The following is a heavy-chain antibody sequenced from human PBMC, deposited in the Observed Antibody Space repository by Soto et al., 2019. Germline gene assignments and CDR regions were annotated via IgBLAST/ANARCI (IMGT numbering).Heavy chain of an antibody. CDR3: ARRPRSDYYDSSGYYPYYYGMDV. Sequence: QVQLQESGPGLVKPSQTLSLTCTVSGGSISSGGYYWSWIRQHPGKGLEWIGYIYYSGSTYYNPSLKSRVTISVDTSKNQFSLKLSSVTAADTAVYYCARRPRSDYYDSSGYYPYYYGMDVWGQGTTVTVSS. CDR1: GGSISSGGYY. CDR2: IYYSGST. J-gene: IGHJ6*02. V-gene: IGHV4-31*03. D-gene: IGHD3-22*01.